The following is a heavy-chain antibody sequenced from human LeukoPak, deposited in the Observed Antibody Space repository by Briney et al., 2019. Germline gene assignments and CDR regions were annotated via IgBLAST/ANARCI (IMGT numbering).Heavy chain of an antibody. D-gene: IGHD2-15*01. CDR3: AKQLGYCSDGSCYFPY. CDR1: GFTFSSSA. V-gene: IGHV3-23*01. CDR2: ISNNGGYT. Sequence: PGGSLRLSCAASGFTFSSSAMSWVRQAPGKGLEWVSAISNNGGYTYYADSVQGRFTISRDNSKSTLCLQMNSLRAEDTAVHYCAKQLGYCSDGSCYFPYWGQGTRVTVSS. J-gene: IGHJ4*02.